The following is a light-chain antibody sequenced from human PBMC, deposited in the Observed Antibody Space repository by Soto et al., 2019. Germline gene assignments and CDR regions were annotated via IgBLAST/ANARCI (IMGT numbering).Light chain of an antibody. CDR1: SSNIGAGYD. V-gene: IGLV1-40*01. CDR3: QSYDSSLSGYVV. Sequence: QSVLTQPPSVSGAPGQRVTISCTGSSSNIGAGYDVHWYQQLPGTAPKLLIYGNSNRPSGVPDRFSGSKSGTSASLAITGLQAEDESDYYCQSYDSSLSGYVVLGGGTMLTVL. J-gene: IGLJ2*01. CDR2: GNS.